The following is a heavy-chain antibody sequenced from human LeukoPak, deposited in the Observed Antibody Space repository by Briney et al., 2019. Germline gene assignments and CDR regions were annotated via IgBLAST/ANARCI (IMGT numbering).Heavy chain of an antibody. D-gene: IGHD6-13*01. CDR1: GGSISSYY. Sequence: SETLSLTCSVSGGSISSYYWSWIRQPPGKGLEWIGYIYYSGSTNYNPSLKSRVTISVDTSKNQFSLKLSSVTAADTAVYYCARQLVRWFDPWGQGTLVTVSS. J-gene: IGHJ5*02. V-gene: IGHV4-59*01. CDR2: IYYSGST. CDR3: ARQLVRWFDP.